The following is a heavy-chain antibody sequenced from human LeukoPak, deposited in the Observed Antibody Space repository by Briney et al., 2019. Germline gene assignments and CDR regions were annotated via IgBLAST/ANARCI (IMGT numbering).Heavy chain of an antibody. CDR1: GYTFTSNY. D-gene: IGHD4-17*01. V-gene: IGHV1-69*13. J-gene: IGHJ4*02. CDR3: ASLGGGSTVTTYLNY. Sequence: SVKVSCKAFGYTFTSNYMHWVRQAPGQGLEWMGGIIPIFGTANYAQKFQGRVTITADESTSTAYMELSSLRSEDTAVYYCASLGGGSTVTTYLNYWGQGTLVTVSS. CDR2: IIPIFGTA.